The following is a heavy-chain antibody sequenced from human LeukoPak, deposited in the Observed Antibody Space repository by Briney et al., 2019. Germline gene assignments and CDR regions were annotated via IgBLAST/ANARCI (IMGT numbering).Heavy chain of an antibody. D-gene: IGHD3-16*01. J-gene: IGHJ4*02. CDR1: GYTFTGYS. Sequence: ASVKVSCKASGYTFTGYSMHWVRQAPGQGPEWLGQINPNSGGTNYAQNFQGRVTMTRDTSVSTAYMELSRLRSDDTAVYYCARMFGPDAGFDYWGQGTLVPVSS. V-gene: IGHV1-2*06. CDR3: ARMFGPDAGFDY. CDR2: INPNSGGT.